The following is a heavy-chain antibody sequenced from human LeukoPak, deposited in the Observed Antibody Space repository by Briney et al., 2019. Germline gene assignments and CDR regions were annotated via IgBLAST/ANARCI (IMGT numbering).Heavy chain of an antibody. D-gene: IGHD3-10*01. CDR1: GGSFSGYY. CDR2: VSQTGSGKT. Sequence: SQTLSLTCGVYGGSFSGYYWSWIRQPPGKGLEWIGEVSQTGSGKTNYNPSLKGRVTISVDTSKNQFSLKLTSVTAADTAVYYCARYNSLGRGFTAVDYWGQGTLVTVSS. CDR3: ARYNSLGRGFTAVDY. V-gene: IGHV4-34*01. J-gene: IGHJ4*02.